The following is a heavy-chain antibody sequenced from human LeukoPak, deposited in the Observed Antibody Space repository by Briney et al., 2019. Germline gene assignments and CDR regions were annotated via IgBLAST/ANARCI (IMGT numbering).Heavy chain of an antibody. CDR2: INPNSGGT. CDR3: ARAYVLRYFDWLPGY. CDR1: GYTFTGYY. D-gene: IGHD3-9*01. J-gene: IGHJ4*02. Sequence: ASVKVSCKASGYTFTGYYMHWVRQAPGQGLEWMGWINPNSGGTNYAQKFQGRVTMTRDTSISTAYMELSRLKSDDTAVYYCARAYVLRYFDWLPGYWGQGTLVTVSS. V-gene: IGHV1-2*02.